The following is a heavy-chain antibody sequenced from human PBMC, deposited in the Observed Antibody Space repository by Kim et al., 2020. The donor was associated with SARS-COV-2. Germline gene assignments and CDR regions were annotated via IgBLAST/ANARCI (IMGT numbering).Heavy chain of an antibody. CDR3: ARDIRDGYLQYYYYGMDV. CDR1: GFTFSDYY. D-gene: IGHD5-12*01. V-gene: IGHV3-11*01. CDR2: ISSSGSTI. Sequence: GGSLRLSCAASGFTFSDYYMSWIRQAPGKGLEWVSYISSSGSTIYYADSVKGRFTISRDNAKNSLYLQMNSLRAEDTAVYYCARDIRDGYLQYYYYGMDVWGQGTTVTVSS. J-gene: IGHJ6*02.